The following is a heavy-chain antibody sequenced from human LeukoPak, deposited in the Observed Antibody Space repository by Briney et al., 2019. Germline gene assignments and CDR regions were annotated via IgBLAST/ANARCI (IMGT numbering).Heavy chain of an antibody. CDR2: IYRDGST. J-gene: IGHJ4*02. D-gene: IGHD3-10*01. CDR3: AREGSQGSGSYFGY. CDR1: GFTVSSNY. Sequence: GGSLRLSCAASGFTVSSNYMSWVRQAPGKGLEWASVIYRDGSTYNADSVKGRFTISRDNSKNTLYLQMNSLRAEDTAVYYCAREGSQGSGSYFGYWGQGTLVTVSS. V-gene: IGHV3-66*01.